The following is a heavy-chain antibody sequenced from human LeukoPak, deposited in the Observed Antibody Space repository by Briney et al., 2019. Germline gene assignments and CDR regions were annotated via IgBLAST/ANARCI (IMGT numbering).Heavy chain of an antibody. CDR1: GYTFTGYY. CDR2: INPNSGGT. J-gene: IGHJ4*02. D-gene: IGHD4-17*01. Sequence: ASVKVSCKASGYTFTGYYMHWVRQAPGQGLEWMGWINPNSGGTNYAQKFQGRVTMTRDTSISTAYMELSRLRSDDTAVYYCARARFDYGDYRIDYWGQGTLVTVSS. V-gene: IGHV1-2*02. CDR3: ARARFDYGDYRIDY.